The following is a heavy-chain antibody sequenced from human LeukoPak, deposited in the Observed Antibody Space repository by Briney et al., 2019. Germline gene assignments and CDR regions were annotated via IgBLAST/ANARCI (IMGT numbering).Heavy chain of an antibody. Sequence: PSETLSLTCTVSGGSISSSSYYWGWIRQPPGKGLEWIGSIYYSGSTYYNPSLKSRVTISVDTSKNQFSLKLSSVTAADTAVYYCARGHYYDSSGYLYYFDYWGQGALVTVSS. J-gene: IGHJ4*02. D-gene: IGHD3-22*01. CDR3: ARGHYYDSSGYLYYFDY. V-gene: IGHV4-39*07. CDR1: GGSISSSSYY. CDR2: IYYSGST.